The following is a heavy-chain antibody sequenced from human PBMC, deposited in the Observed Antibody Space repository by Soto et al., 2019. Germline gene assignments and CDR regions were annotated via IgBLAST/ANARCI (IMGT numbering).Heavy chain of an antibody. Sequence: PXETLSPTCAVYGWSFSGYYWSWIRQPPGKGLEWIGEINHSGSTNYNPSLKSRVTISVDTPKNQFSLKLSSVTAADTAVYYCARSGTTLGYYYGMDVWGQGTTVTVSS. J-gene: IGHJ6*02. V-gene: IGHV4-34*01. CDR3: ARSGTTLGYYYGMDV. D-gene: IGHD1-1*01. CDR2: INHSGST. CDR1: GWSFSGYY.